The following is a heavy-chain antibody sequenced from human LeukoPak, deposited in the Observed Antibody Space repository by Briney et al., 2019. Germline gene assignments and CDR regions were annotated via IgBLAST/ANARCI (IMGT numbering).Heavy chain of an antibody. CDR3: ARTIRILRYFDWLLSIDY. CDR1: GSTFSDYY. CDR2: INLNSGGT. J-gene: IGHJ4*02. D-gene: IGHD3-9*01. V-gene: IGHV1-2*02. Sequence: ASVKVSCKASGSTFSDYYIHWVRQAPGQGLEWIGWINLNSGGTKFAPKFQGRVTMTRDTSISTAYMELSRLRSDDTAVYYCARTIRILRYFDWLLSIDYWGQGTLVTVSS.